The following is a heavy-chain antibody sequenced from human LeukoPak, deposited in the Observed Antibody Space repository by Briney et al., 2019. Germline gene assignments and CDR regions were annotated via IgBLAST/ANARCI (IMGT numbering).Heavy chain of an antibody. CDR1: GGTFSSYA. CDR3: AVGTTGSTVHFDY. Sequence: ASVKVSCKASGGTFSSYAISWVRQAPGQSLEWMAWISAANGKTKYSQMFQGRVTVTRDTSASAAYMELSSLKSEDTAVYYCAVGTTGSTVHFDYWGQGTLVTVSS. D-gene: IGHD4-17*01. V-gene: IGHV1-3*01. J-gene: IGHJ4*02. CDR2: ISAANGKT.